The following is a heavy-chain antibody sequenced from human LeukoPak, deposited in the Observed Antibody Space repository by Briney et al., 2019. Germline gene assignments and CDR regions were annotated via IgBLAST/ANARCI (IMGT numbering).Heavy chain of an antibody. Sequence: SETLSLTCTVSGGSISSGDYYWSWIRQPPGKGLEWIGYIYDSGSTNYNPSLKSRVTISVDTPKNQFSLKLSSVTAADTAVYYCAREVSSRWHWFDPWGQGTLVTVSS. CDR2: IYDSGST. D-gene: IGHD6-13*01. V-gene: IGHV4-61*08. CDR1: GGSISSGDYY. CDR3: AREVSSRWHWFDP. J-gene: IGHJ5*02.